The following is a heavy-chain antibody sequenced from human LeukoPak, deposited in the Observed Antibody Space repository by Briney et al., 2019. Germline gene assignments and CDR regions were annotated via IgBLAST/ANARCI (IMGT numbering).Heavy chain of an antibody. CDR3: AKDVSYSSGCDY. J-gene: IGHJ4*02. CDR2: IRYDGTNK. Sequence: AGGSLRLSCAASGFTFSSYGMHWVRQAPGKGLEWVAFIRYDGTNKYYVDSAKGRFTISRDNSQNTLYLQMNSLRAEDTAVYYCAKDVSYSSGCDYWGQGTLVTVSS. D-gene: IGHD6-19*01. V-gene: IGHV3-30*02. CDR1: GFTFSSYG.